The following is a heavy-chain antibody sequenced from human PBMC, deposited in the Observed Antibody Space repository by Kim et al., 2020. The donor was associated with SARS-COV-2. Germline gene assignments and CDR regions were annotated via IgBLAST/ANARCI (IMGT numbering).Heavy chain of an antibody. CDR2: ISSSSTSI. Sequence: GGSLRLSCAASGFTFSSYSMNWVRQAPGKGLEWVSSISSSSTSIYYADSVRGRFTISRDNAKNSLYLHMNSLRAEDTAVYYCARAPLHSSGYLDFENWGQGTLVTVSS. CDR1: GFTFSSYS. D-gene: IGHD3-22*01. J-gene: IGHJ4*02. CDR3: ARAPLHSSGYLDFEN. V-gene: IGHV3-21*01.